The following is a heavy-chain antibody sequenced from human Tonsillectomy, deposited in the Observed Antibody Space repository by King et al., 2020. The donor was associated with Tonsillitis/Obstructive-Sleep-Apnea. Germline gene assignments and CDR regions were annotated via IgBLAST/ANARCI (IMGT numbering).Heavy chain of an antibody. J-gene: IGHJ4*02. CDR3: ARGELRPGYCTSIACFGGACAY. D-gene: IGHD2-2*01. V-gene: IGHV4-61*01. Sequence: VQLQESGPGLVKPSETLSLTCTVSGGSVSSGSYYWTWIRQPPGKGLEWIGYIYYGGSTCYNPSLKSRVTISMDTSKNQFSLELSPVTAADTAVFYCARGELRPGYCTSIACFGGACAYWGQGALVTVSS. CDR1: GGSVSSGSYY. CDR2: IYYGGST.